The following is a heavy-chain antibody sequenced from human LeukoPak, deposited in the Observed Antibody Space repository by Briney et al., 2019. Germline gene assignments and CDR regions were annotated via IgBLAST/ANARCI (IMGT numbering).Heavy chain of an antibody. D-gene: IGHD5-18*01. V-gene: IGHV1-69*06. CDR1: GGTFSSYV. CDR3: AREVVADSGYSYGLDY. J-gene: IGHJ4*02. Sequence: EASVKVSCKASGGTFSSYVISWVRQAPGQGLEWMGGIIPIFGTANYAQKFQGRVTITADKSTSTAYMELSSLRSEDTAVFYCAREVVADSGYSYGLDYWGQGTLVTVSS. CDR2: IIPIFGTA.